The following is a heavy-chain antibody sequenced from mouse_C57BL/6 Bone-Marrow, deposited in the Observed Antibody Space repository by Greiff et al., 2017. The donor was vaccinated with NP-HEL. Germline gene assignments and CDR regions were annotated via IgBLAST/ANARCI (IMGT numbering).Heavy chain of an antibody. D-gene: IGHD1-1*01. CDR2: IYPRSGNT. CDR3: ARRHYYGRGWYFDV. CDR1: GYTFTSYG. J-gene: IGHJ1*03. Sequence: QVHVKQSGAELARPGASVKLSCKASGYTFTSYGISWVKQRTGQGLEWIGEIYPRSGNTYYNEKFKGKATLTADKSSSTAYMELRSLTSEDSAVYFCARRHYYGRGWYFDVWGTGTTVTVSS. V-gene: IGHV1-81*01.